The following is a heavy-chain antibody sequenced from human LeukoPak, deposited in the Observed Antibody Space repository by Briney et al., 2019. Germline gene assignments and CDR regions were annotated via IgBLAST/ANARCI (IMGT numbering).Heavy chain of an antibody. V-gene: IGHV1-24*01. J-gene: IGHJ6*02. D-gene: IGHD3-10*01. CDR3: ATDQRGAGLGFVYGSGSFNGLDV. Sequence: ASVKVPCKVSGYTLTELSMHWVRQAPGKGLEWMGGFDPEDGETIYAQKFQGRVTMTEDTSTDTGYMELSSLRSEDTAVYYCATDQRGAGLGFVYGSGSFNGLDVWGQGTTVTVPS. CDR2: FDPEDGET. CDR1: GYTLTELS.